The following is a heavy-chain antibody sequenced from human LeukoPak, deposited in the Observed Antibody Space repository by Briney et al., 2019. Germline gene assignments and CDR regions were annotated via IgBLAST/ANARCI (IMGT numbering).Heavy chain of an antibody. J-gene: IGHJ3*02. D-gene: IGHD3-9*01. CDR2: IYYSGST. Sequence: PSETLSLTCTVSGGSISSGGDYWSWIRQHPGKGLEWIGKIYYSGSTDYNTSLKSRVRISVYTSKNQFSLQLSSVTAADTAVYYCAREHLYYDSLGGSSRGSYDIWGQGTMVTVSS. CDR3: AREHLYYDSLGGSSRGSYDI. V-gene: IGHV4-31*03. CDR1: GGSISSGGDY.